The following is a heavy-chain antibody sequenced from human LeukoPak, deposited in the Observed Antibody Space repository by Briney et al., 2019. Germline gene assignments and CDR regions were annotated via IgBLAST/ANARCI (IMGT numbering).Heavy chain of an antibody. CDR3: AREEIDTVMVDYYYLDI. CDR1: GDSITSGSYY. CDR2: IYTDGHT. V-gene: IGHV4-61*02. J-gene: IGHJ6*03. Sequence: SSQTLSLTCTVSGDSITSGSYYWTWIRQPAGKGLEWIGRIYTDGHTNYSPSLKSRVTISLDTSKNQVSLTLNSVTAADTAVYYCAREEIDTVMVDYYYLDIWGKGTMVTVSS. D-gene: IGHD5-18*01.